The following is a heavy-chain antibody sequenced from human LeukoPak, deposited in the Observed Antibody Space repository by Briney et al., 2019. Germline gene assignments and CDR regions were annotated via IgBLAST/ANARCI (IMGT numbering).Heavy chain of an antibody. J-gene: IGHJ6*03. Sequence: GASVKVSCKASGYTFTSYGISWVRQAPGQGLEWMGWISAYNGNTNYAQKLQGRVTMTTDTSTSTAYMELRSLRSDDTAVYYCARHGRYCSGGSCYFIFGYYYYYYMDVWGKGTMVTISS. CDR2: ISAYNGNT. D-gene: IGHD2-15*01. CDR1: GYTFTSYG. CDR3: ARHGRYCSGGSCYFIFGYYYYYYMDV. V-gene: IGHV1-18*01.